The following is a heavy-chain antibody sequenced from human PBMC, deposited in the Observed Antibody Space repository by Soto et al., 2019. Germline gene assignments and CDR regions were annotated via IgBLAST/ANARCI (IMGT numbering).Heavy chain of an antibody. V-gene: IGHV3-53*02. CDR3: ARKTDSAGDGAF. CDR2: IYSGGGT. J-gene: IGHJ1*01. D-gene: IGHD2-21*01. CDR1: GFSVRDNY. Sequence: EVRLVQTGGALIQPGGSLRLSCAVSGFSVRDNYMFWVRQAPGKGLEWVSSIYSGGGTDYADSVQGRFTISRDNSTNTLFLQMNSLRVEDTAVYYCARKTDSAGDGAFWGQCTLVTVSS.